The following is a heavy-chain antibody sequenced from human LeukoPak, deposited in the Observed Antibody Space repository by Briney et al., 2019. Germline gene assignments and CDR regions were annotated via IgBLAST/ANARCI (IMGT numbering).Heavy chain of an antibody. Sequence: ASVRVSCKASGYTFTSYYMHWVRQAPGQGLEWMGIINPSGGSTSYAQKFQGRVTMTRDTSTSTVYMELSSLRSEDTAVYYCARDHRGATTDYWGQGTLVTVSS. V-gene: IGHV1-46*01. CDR3: ARDHRGATTDY. D-gene: IGHD5-24*01. CDR1: GYTFTSYY. J-gene: IGHJ4*02. CDR2: INPSGGST.